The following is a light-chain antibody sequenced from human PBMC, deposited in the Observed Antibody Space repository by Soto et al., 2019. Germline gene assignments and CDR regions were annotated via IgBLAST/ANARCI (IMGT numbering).Light chain of an antibody. CDR2: EVN. J-gene: IGLJ2*01. CDR1: SSDIGAYNY. Sequence: QSALTQPASVSGSPGQSITISCTGTSSDIGAYNYVSWYQQHPDKAPKLMIYEVNNRPSGASNRFSGSKSGNTASLTISGLQAEDEADYYCASQTSSSTLVFGGGTKVTVL. V-gene: IGLV2-14*01. CDR3: ASQTSSSTLV.